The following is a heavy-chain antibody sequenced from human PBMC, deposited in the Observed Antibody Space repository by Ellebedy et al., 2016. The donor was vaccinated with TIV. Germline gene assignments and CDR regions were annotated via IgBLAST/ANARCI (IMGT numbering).Heavy chain of an antibody. Sequence: AASVKVSCKASGYTFSSYAISWVRHAPGQGLEWMGGIITIFGIANYAQKFQGRVTITADKSTSTAYMELGSLRSEDTAVYYSARGYFGSGSYRDYYYYMDVWGKGTTVTVSS. CDR3: ARGYFGSGSYRDYYYYMDV. D-gene: IGHD3-10*01. V-gene: IGHV1-69*10. CDR1: GYTFSSYA. J-gene: IGHJ6*03. CDR2: IITIFGIA.